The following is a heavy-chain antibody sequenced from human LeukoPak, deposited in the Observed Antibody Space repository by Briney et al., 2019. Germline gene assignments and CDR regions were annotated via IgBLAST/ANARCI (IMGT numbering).Heavy chain of an antibody. CDR3: AAGRAGYYYYYMDV. J-gene: IGHJ6*03. CDR1: GGSFSGYY. Sequence: SETLSLTCAVYGGSFSGYYWSWIRQPPGKGLEWIGEINHSGSTNYNPSLKSRVTISVDTSKNQFSLKLSSVTAADTAVYFAAAGRAGYYYYYMDVWGKGATVTVSS. D-gene: IGHD6-13*01. CDR2: INHSGST. V-gene: IGHV4-34*01.